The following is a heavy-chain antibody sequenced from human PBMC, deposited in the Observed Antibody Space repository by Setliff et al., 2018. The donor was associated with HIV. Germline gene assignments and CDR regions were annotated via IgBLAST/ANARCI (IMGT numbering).Heavy chain of an antibody. J-gene: IGHJ5*02. CDR3: ALPYCGGGNCWSSASLPPAGWFDP. CDR2: IIPMYGVA. CDR1: GGTFSSYV. D-gene: IGHD2-15*01. V-gene: IGHV1-69*05. Sequence: GASVKVSCKASGGTFSSYVISWVRQAPGQGPEWMGGIIPMYGVANYAQKFQGRVTITTDESTSTAYIESSSLRSEDTAVYYCALPYCGGGNCWSSASLPPAGWFDPWGQGTLVTVSS.